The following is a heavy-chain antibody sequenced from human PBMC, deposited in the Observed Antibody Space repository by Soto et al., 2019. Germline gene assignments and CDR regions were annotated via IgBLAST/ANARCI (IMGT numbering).Heavy chain of an antibody. CDR2: IYYSGST. CDR1: GGSISSYY. Sequence: SETLSLTCTVSGGSISSYYWSWIRQPPGKGLEWIGYIYYSGSTNYNPSLKSRVTISVDTSKNQFSLKLSSVTAADTAVYYCARRDLYYYGMDVWGQGTTVTVSS. D-gene: IGHD3-3*01. J-gene: IGHJ6*02. CDR3: ARRDLYYYGMDV. V-gene: IGHV4-59*01.